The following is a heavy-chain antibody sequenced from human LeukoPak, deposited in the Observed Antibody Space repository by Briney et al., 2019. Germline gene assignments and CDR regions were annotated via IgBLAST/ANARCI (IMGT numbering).Heavy chain of an antibody. D-gene: IGHD3-16*01. CDR3: ARGGRGSGPLGGDFDY. CDR1: GGTFSSYA. Sequence: GASVKVSCKASGGTFSSYAISWVRQAPGQGLEWMGGIIPIFGTANYAQKFQGRVTITTDESTSTAYMELSSLRSEDTAVYYCARGGRGSGPLGGDFDYWGQGTLVTVSS. J-gene: IGHJ4*02. CDR2: IIPIFGTA. V-gene: IGHV1-69*05.